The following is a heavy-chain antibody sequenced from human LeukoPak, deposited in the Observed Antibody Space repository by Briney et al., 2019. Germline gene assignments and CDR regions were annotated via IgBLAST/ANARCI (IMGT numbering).Heavy chain of an antibody. CDR3: ARDGSGTNLFDVGWFDS. J-gene: IGHJ5*01. CDR2: ISNDGSYN. Sequence: PGGSLRLSCAASGFTFSSYAMHWVRQAPGKGLEWVAFISNDGSYNYCTDPVKGRFNISRDNSENTLYLQMNSLRPDDTAVYYCARDGSGTNLFDVGWFDSWGQGTLVTVSS. D-gene: IGHD1-26*01. CDR1: GFTFSSYA. V-gene: IGHV3-30*10.